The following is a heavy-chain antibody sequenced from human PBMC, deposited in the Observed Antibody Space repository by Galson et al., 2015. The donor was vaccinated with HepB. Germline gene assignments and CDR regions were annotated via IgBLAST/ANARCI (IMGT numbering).Heavy chain of an antibody. CDR2: IYWDDEK. CDR3: THTWVPAALYGMDV. D-gene: IGHD2-2*01. J-gene: IGHJ6*02. CDR1: GFSLSTRGVG. Sequence: PALVKPTQTLTLTCTFSGFSLSTRGVGVGWIRQPPGKALEWLALIYWDDEKRYSPSLKSRLTITKDTSKNQVVLTMTNMDPVDTATYFCTHTWVPAALYGMDVWGQGTTVTVSS. V-gene: IGHV2-5*02.